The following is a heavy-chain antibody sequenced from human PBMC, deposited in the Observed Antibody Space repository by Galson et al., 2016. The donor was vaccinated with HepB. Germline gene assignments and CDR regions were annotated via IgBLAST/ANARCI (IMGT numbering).Heavy chain of an antibody. D-gene: IGHD3-16*01. V-gene: IGHV1-2*02. Sequence: SVKVSCKASGYTFSGYYLHWVRQAPGQGLEWMGRISPNSGGTNYAQKFQGRVTMTRDTSTRTAYMHLSSLTSDDTSVYFCARDWGGIVSLAFDVGGQGTTVTVSS. J-gene: IGHJ3*01. CDR2: ISPNSGGT. CDR3: ARDWGGIVSLAFDV. CDR1: GYTFSGYY.